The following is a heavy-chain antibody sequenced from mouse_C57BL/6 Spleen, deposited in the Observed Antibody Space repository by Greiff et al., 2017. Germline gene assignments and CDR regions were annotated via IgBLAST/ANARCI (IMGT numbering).Heavy chain of an antibody. V-gene: IGHV5-9-1*02. J-gene: IGHJ4*01. CDR3: TRRGLYYAMDY. CDR2: ISSGGDYI. D-gene: IGHD6-1*01. Sequence: EVKVVESGEGLVKPGGSLKLSCAASGFTFSSYAMSWVRQTPEKRLEWVAYISSGGDYIYYADTVKGRFTISRDNARNTLYLQMSSLKSEDTAMYYCTRRGLYYAMDYWGQGTSVTVSS. CDR1: GFTFSSYA.